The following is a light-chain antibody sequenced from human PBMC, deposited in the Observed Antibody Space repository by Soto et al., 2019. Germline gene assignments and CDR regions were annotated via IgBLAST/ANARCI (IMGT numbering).Light chain of an antibody. CDR3: QQGNNWPIFT. CDR1: QSVSGN. CDR2: STS. Sequence: EIVMTQSPATLSVSPGERATLSCRASQSVSGNLAWYQQKPGQAPRLLIYSTSNRATGIPARFSGSGSRTDFTLTISSLEPEDFAVYYCQQGNNWPIFTFGPGTKVDIK. J-gene: IGKJ3*01. V-gene: IGKV3D-15*01.